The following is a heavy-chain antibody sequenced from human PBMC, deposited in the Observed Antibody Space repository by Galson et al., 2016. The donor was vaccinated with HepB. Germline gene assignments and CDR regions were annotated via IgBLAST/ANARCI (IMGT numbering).Heavy chain of an antibody. CDR3: ARAPYLYLAAAAYYFDY. J-gene: IGHJ4*02. V-gene: IGHV3-20*04. Sequence: SLRLSCAASGFTFDDYGMSWVRQTPGKGLEWVSGINWKGGRPGKADSGKGRFTISRDNAKNSLYLQMNSLRAEDTALYYCARAPYLYLAAAAYYFDYWGQGTLVTVSS. D-gene: IGHD6-13*01. CDR2: INWKGGRP. CDR1: GFTFDDYG.